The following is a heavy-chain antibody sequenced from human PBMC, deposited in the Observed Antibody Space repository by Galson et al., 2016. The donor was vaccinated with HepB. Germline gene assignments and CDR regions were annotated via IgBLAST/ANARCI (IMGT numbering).Heavy chain of an antibody. CDR1: GFIFNSHA. V-gene: IGHV3-30-3*01. D-gene: IGHD1-26*01. Sequence: SLRLSCAASGFIFNSHAMNWVRQAPGKGLEWVAVISYDGSNEYYADSVKGRFTISRDNSKNTLYLHMNSLRAEDTAVYYCARDRRGGNNTLDYWGQGTLVTVSS. CDR2: ISYDGSNE. CDR3: ARDRRGGNNTLDY. J-gene: IGHJ4*02.